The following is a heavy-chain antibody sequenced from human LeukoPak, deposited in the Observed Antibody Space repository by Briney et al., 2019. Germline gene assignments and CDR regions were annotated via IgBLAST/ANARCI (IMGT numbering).Heavy chain of an antibody. CDR2: ISSSSTYI. CDR3: ASQYTSSRIFDD. D-gene: IGHD6-13*01. J-gene: IGHJ4*02. CDR1: GFTLSLAW. Sequence: GGSLRLSCATSGFTLSLAWMHWVRQAPGKGLEWVSSISSSSTYIYYADSVKGRFTVSRDNTKNSLYLQMNSLRAEDTAVYFCASQYTSSRIFDDWGQGTLVTVSS. V-gene: IGHV3-21*01.